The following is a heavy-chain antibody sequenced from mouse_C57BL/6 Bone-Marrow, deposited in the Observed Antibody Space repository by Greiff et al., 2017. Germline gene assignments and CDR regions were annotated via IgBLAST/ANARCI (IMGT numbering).Heavy chain of an antibody. CDR2: ISSGGSYT. J-gene: IGHJ4*01. V-gene: IGHV5-6*01. CDR1: GFTFSSYG. CDR3: ARHSYYAMDY. Sequence: EVQLVESGGDLVKPGGSLKLSCAASGFTFSSYGMSWVRQTPDKRLEWVATISSGGSYTYYPDSVKGRFTISRDNAKNTLYLQMSSLQSEDTAMYYCARHSYYAMDYWGQGTSVTVSS.